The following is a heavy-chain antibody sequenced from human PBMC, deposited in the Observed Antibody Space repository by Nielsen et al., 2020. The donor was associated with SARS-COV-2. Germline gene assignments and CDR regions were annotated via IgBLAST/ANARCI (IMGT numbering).Heavy chain of an antibody. Sequence: GESLKISCAASGFTFSSYSMNWVRQAPGKGLEWVSSISSSSSYIYYADSVKGRFTISRDNAKNSLYLQMNSLRAEDTAVYYCARDFDWLSYLDYWGQGTLVTVSS. CDR2: ISSSSSYI. J-gene: IGHJ4*02. V-gene: IGHV3-21*01. CDR1: GFTFSSYS. CDR3: ARDFDWLSYLDY. D-gene: IGHD3-9*01.